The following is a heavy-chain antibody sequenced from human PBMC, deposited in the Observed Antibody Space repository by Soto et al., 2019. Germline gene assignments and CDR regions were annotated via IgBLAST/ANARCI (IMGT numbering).Heavy chain of an antibody. V-gene: IGHV5-10-1*01. Sequence: GESLKTSRKGPGYIFTSYWISCCLQVPGEGLEWMGRIDPSDSYTNYSPSFQGHVTISADKSISTAYLQWSSLKASDTAMYYCASSGFWSGYYDYGMDVWGQGTTVTVSS. CDR3: ASSGFWSGYYDYGMDV. CDR1: GYIFTSYW. J-gene: IGHJ6*02. D-gene: IGHD3-3*01. CDR2: IDPSDSYT.